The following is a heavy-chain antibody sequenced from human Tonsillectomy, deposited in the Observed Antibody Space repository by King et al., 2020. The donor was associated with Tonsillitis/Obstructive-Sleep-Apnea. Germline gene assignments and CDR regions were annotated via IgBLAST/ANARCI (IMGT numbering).Heavy chain of an antibody. J-gene: IGHJ4*02. D-gene: IGHD2-8*01. CDR3: ARGIVLMVYATFDY. CDR1: GESFSGYY. CDR2: INHSGST. Sequence: VQLQQWGAGLLKPSETLSLPCAVYGESFSGYYWSWIRQPPGKGLEWIGEINHSGSTNYNPSLKSRVTISVDTSKNQFSLKLSSVTAADTAEYYCARGIVLMVYATFDYWGQGTLVTVSS. V-gene: IGHV4-34*01.